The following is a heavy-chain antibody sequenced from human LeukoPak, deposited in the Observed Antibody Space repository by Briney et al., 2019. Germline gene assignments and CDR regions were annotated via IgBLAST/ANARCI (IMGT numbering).Heavy chain of an antibody. CDR2: ISRSSSYI. J-gene: IGHJ3*02. Sequence: GGSLRLSCAASGFTFSSYAMSWVRQAPGKGLEWVSSISRSSSYINYADSLKGRFTISRDNAKDSVYLQMNSLRAEDTAVYYCARNYYDSSGGAFDIWGQGTMVTVSS. V-gene: IGHV3-21*01. CDR3: ARNYYDSSGGAFDI. CDR1: GFTFSSYA. D-gene: IGHD3-22*01.